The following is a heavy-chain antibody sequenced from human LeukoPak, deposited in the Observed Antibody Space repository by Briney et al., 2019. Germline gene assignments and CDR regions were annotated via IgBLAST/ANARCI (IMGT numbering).Heavy chain of an antibody. Sequence: PGGSLRLFCAASGFTFSDYAMHWVRQAPGKGLEWVAVLSYGGTNKYYADSVKGRFTISRDNSKNTMFLQMNSLRAEDTAVYHCARDRSGYANDAFDFWGQGTMVTVSS. CDR1: GFTFSDYA. CDR2: LSYGGTNK. V-gene: IGHV3-30-3*01. D-gene: IGHD3-3*01. CDR3: ARDRSGYANDAFDF. J-gene: IGHJ3*01.